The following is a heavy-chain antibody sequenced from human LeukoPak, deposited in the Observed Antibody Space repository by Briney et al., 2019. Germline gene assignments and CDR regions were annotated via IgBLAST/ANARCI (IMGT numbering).Heavy chain of an antibody. CDR3: ARGQWLPVFDF. CDR2: IYYSGNT. D-gene: IGHD3-22*01. J-gene: IGHJ4*02. CDR1: GGSISSSSYY. V-gene: IGHV4-39*07. Sequence: SETLSLTCTVSGGSISSSSYYWGWIRQPPGKGLEWIGSIYYSGNTFYNPSLKSRVIISVDTSKNHFSLKLSSVTAADTAVYYCARGQWLPVFDFWGQGTLVTVSS.